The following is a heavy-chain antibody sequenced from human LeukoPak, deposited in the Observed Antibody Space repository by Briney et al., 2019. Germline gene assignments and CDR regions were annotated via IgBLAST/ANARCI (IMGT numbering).Heavy chain of an antibody. CDR1: GFTFSDHY. J-gene: IGHJ3*02. Sequence: GGSLRLSCAASGFTFSDHYMSWIRQAPGKGLEWVSVIYSGGSTYYADSVKGRFTISRDNSKNALYLQMNSLRAEDTAVYYCARGYYDSSGFLDAFDIWGQGTMVTVSS. CDR2: IYSGGST. D-gene: IGHD3-22*01. CDR3: ARGYYDSSGFLDAFDI. V-gene: IGHV3-66*01.